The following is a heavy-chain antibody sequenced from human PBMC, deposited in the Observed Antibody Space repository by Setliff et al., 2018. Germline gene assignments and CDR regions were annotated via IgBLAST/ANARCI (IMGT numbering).Heavy chain of an antibody. D-gene: IGHD3-10*01. Sequence: PGGSLRLSCAASAFSFSTYVVHWVRQAPGKGLEWVAVMSYDGKKTFYADSVKGRFTISRDTSKNTLYLQMNSLRAEGTAVYYCARDHAYGSRFYYYYYNMDVWGQGTTVAVSS. CDR1: AFSFSTYV. V-gene: IGHV3-30*04. CDR2: MSYDGKKT. CDR3: ARDHAYGSRFYYYYYNMDV. J-gene: IGHJ6*02.